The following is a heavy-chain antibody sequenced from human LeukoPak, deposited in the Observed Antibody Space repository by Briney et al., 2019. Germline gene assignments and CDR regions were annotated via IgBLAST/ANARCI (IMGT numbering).Heavy chain of an antibody. V-gene: IGHV1-69*13. CDR1: GGTFSSYA. Sequence: ASVKVSCKASGGTFSSYAISWVRQAPGQGLEWMGGIIPIFGTANYAQKFQGRVTITADESTSTAYMELSSLRSEDTAVYYCARPHCSGGSCYHHDAFDIWGQGTMVTVSP. J-gene: IGHJ3*02. CDR2: IIPIFGTA. CDR3: ARPHCSGGSCYHHDAFDI. D-gene: IGHD2-15*01.